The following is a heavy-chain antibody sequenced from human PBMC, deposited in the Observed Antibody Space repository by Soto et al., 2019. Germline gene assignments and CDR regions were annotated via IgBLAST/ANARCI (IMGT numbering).Heavy chain of an antibody. CDR1: GFSLSNPRMG. D-gene: IGHD3-22*01. V-gene: IGHV2-26*01. J-gene: IGHJ4*02. CDR3: ARIQRISMIVVSKPYFDY. Sequence: SGPTLVNPTETLTLTCTVSGFSLSNPRMGVSWIRQPPGKALEWLAHIFSNDEKSYSTSLKSRLTISRDTSKSQVVLTMTNMDPVDTATYYCARIQRISMIVVSKPYFDYWGQGALVTVSS. CDR2: IFSNDEK.